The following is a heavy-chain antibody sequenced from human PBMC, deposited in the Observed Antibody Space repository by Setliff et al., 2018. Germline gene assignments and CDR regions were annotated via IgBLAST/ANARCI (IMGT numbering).Heavy chain of an antibody. J-gene: IGHJ6*03. CDR3: ARVSGFLYVDV. CDR1: GDSISSRRNY. V-gene: IGHV4-61*09. D-gene: IGHD3-3*01. Sequence: SETLSLTCTVSGDSISSRRNYWGWFRQPAGKELEWIGQIYTSWSTNYNPSLKSRVTISLDTSKNQFSLSLTSVTAADTAVYYCARVSGFLYVDVWGKGTTVTVSS. CDR2: IYTSWST.